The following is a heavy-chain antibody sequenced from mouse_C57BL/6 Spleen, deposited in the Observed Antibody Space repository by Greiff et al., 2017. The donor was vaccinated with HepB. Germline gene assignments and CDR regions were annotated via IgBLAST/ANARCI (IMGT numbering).Heavy chain of an antibody. CDR1: GYTFTSYW. Sequence: QVQLQQPGAELVRPGSSVKLSCKASGYTFTSYWMDWVKQRPGQGLEWIGNIYPSDSETHYNQKFKDKATLTVDKSSSTAYMQLSSLKSEDSAVYYCARRRGIYDGYRYFDVWGTGTTVTVSS. CDR2: IYPSDSET. V-gene: IGHV1-61*01. J-gene: IGHJ1*03. CDR3: ARRRGIYDGYRYFDV. D-gene: IGHD2-3*01.